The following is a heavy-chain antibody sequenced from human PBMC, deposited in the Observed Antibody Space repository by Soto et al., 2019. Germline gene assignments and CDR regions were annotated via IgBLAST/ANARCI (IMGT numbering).Heavy chain of an antibody. D-gene: IGHD3-10*01. CDR1: GFTFSSYS. CDR3: ARDFSSGWFGELFPIDY. CDR2: ISSSSSYI. J-gene: IGHJ4*02. Sequence: LGLSCAASGFTFSSYSMNWVRQAPGKGLEWVSSISSSSSYIYYADSVKGRFTISRDNAKNSLYLQMNSLRAEDTAVYYCARDFSSGWFGELFPIDYWGQGTLVTVSS. V-gene: IGHV3-21*01.